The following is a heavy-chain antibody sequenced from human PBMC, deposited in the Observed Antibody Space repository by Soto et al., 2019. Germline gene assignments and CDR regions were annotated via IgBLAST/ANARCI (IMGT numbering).Heavy chain of an antibody. CDR2: INPNSGGT. Sequence: ASVKVSCKASGYTFTGYYMHWVRQAPGQGLEWMGWINPNSGGTNYAQKFQGWVTMTRDTSISTAYMELSRLRSDDTAVYYCARDGGDSGDLYGMDVWGQGTTVPSP. D-gene: IGHD5-12*01. J-gene: IGHJ6*02. CDR1: GYTFTGYY. V-gene: IGHV1-2*04. CDR3: ARDGGDSGDLYGMDV.